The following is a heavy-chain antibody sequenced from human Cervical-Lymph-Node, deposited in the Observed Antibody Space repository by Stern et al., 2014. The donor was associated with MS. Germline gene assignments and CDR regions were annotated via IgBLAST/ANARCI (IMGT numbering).Heavy chain of an antibody. V-gene: IGHV1-2*02. CDR3: ARGLATALIADF. J-gene: IGHJ4*02. CDR1: GYTFTDYY. Sequence: VQLVQSGADVKKPGASLKVSCKASGYTFTDYYMQWVRQAPGPGLEWMGWIHPNSGDTNYARKFQGRVTLTRDTSISTAYLELSRLTYDDTAVYYCARGLATALIADFWGQGTLVTVS. D-gene: IGHD2-21*01. CDR2: IHPNSGDT.